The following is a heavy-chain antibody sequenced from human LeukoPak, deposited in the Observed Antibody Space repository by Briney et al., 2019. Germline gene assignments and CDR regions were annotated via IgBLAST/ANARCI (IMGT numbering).Heavy chain of an antibody. CDR2: ISYDGSNK. Sequence: PGGSLRLSCAASGFTSSSYAMHWVRQAPGKGLEWVAVISYDGSNKYYADSVKGRFTISRDNSKNTLYLQMNSLRAEDTAVYYCAREGQSGGILYFDYWGQGALVTVSS. CDR3: AREGQSGGILYFDY. V-gene: IGHV3-30-3*01. CDR1: GFTSSSYA. D-gene: IGHD3-16*01. J-gene: IGHJ4*02.